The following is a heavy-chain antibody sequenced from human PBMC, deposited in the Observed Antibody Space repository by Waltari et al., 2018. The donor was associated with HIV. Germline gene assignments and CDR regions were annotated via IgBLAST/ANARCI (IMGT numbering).Heavy chain of an antibody. CDR1: GGAINSYF. Sequence: VQLQESGPGLVKPSETLSLTCAVSGGAINSYFWSWIRQPPGKGLEWIGYISYSGSTNYNPSLKSRITISIDTSKSQFSLKLISVTAADTALYYCARPGGGYGSDAFDIWGQGTMVTVSS. V-gene: IGHV4-59*01. D-gene: IGHD5-12*01. CDR3: ARPGGGYGSDAFDI. J-gene: IGHJ3*02. CDR2: ISYSGST.